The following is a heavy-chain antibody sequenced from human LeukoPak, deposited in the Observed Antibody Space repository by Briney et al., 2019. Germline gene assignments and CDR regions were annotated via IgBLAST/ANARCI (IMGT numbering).Heavy chain of an antibody. CDR2: IYSGGST. J-gene: IGHJ6*02. V-gene: IGHV3-53*01. D-gene: IGHD2-2*01. CDR1: GFTVSSNY. Sequence: GGSLRLSCAASGFTVSSNYMSWVRQAPGKGLEWVSIIYSGGSTYYADSVKGRFTISRDNSKNTLYLQMNSLRAEDTAVYYCARDSRPYCSSTSCYAYYGMDVWGQGTTVTVSS. CDR3: ARDSRPYCSSTSCYAYYGMDV.